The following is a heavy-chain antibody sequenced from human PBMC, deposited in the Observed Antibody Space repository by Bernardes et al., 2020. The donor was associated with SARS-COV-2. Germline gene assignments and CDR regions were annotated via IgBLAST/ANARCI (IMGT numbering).Heavy chain of an antibody. CDR2: IRPGDSDT. J-gene: IGHJ4*02. CDR1: GYSLTNYW. V-gene: IGHV5-51*01. Sequence: GEHLKSSCQVAGYSLTNYWVGWVRPIPGKGLEWMGIIRPGDSDTRYSPSFQGLVTMSADKSIRTAYLQWSSLKATDTALYYCASRQDMVGAPFEYWGQGALVTVSS. CDR3: ASRQDMVGAPFEY. D-gene: IGHD5-12*01.